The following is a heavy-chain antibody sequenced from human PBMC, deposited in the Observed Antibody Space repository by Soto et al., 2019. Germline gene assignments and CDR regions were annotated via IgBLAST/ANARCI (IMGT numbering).Heavy chain of an antibody. CDR3: ATLSYYYDSSRSPPRSFDP. D-gene: IGHD3-22*01. J-gene: IGHJ5*02. CDR2: FDPEDGET. CDR1: GYTLTELS. Sequence: WASVNVSCKVSGYTLTELSMHWARQAPGKGLEWMGGFDPEDGETIYAQKFQGRVTMTEDTSTDTAYMELSSLRSEDTAVYYCATLSYYYDSSRSPPRSFDPWGQGTLVTVSS. V-gene: IGHV1-24*01.